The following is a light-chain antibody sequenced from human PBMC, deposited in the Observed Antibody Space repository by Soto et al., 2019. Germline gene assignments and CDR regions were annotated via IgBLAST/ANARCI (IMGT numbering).Light chain of an antibody. V-gene: IGLV7-46*01. CDR2: DTN. CDR1: TGAVATRHY. J-gene: IGLJ3*02. CDR3: SLSYSGIRV. Sequence: QAVVTQEPSLAVSPGGTVTLTCGSSTGAVATRHYPYWFHQKPGQAPRTLIYDTNNRHSWTPARFSGSLLGDKAALTLSDAQPEDEADYYCSLSYSGIRVFGGGTKLTVL.